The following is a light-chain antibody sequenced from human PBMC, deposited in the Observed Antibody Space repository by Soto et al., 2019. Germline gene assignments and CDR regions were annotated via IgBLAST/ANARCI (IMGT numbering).Light chain of an antibody. V-gene: IGKV2-24*01. CDR1: QSLVHNDGNTY. J-gene: IGKJ1*01. Sequence: DIVMTQTPLSSPVTLGQAASISCRSIQSLVHNDGNTYLSWFHQRPGQPPRLLIYKVSDRFSGVPDRFSGSGAGTDLTLTISRVEAEDVGVYYCMQATQSSWTFGQGTKVDIK. CDR3: MQATQSSWT. CDR2: KVS.